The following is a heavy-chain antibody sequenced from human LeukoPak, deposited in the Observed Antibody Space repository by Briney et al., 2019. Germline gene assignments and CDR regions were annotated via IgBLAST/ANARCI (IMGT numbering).Heavy chain of an antibody. CDR1: GGSISSSSYY. V-gene: IGHV4-39*01. J-gene: IGHJ6*02. D-gene: IGHD2-15*01. CDR2: IYYTRST. Sequence: PSETLSLTCTVSGGSISSSSYYWGWIRQPPGKGLEWIGSIYYTRSTYYNPSLKSRVTISVDTSKNQFSLKLTSVTAADTAVYYCARVVTRPRGPDVYYYYGMDVWGQGTTVTVSS. CDR3: ARVVTRPRGPDVYYYYGMDV.